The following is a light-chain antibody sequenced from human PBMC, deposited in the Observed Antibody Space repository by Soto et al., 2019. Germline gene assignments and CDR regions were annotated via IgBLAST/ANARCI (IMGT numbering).Light chain of an antibody. CDR1: SSNIGSYT. J-gene: IGLJ2*01. CDR3: AAWDDSLNGVV. CDR2: NKD. Sequence: QSVLTQPPSASGTPGQRVTISCSGSSSNIGSYTVNWYQHLPGTAPKLLISNKDQRPSGVPDRFSASKSGTSASLAISGLQSEDEADYYCAAWDDSLNGVVFGGGAKLPVL. V-gene: IGLV1-44*01.